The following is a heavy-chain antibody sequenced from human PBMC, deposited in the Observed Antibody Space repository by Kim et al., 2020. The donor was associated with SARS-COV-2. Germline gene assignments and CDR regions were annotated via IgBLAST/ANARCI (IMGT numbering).Heavy chain of an antibody. Sequence: GGSLRLSCAASGFTFSTYGMHWVRQAPGKGLEWVAVISYDESSKYYGDSVKGRFTISRDNSKNTLYLQMHSLRGEDTAVYYCAKGGYYDTTGPLDYWGQGTLVTVSS. V-gene: IGHV3-30*18. CDR2: ISYDESSK. J-gene: IGHJ4*02. CDR3: AKGGYYDTTGPLDY. D-gene: IGHD3-22*01. CDR1: GFTFSTYG.